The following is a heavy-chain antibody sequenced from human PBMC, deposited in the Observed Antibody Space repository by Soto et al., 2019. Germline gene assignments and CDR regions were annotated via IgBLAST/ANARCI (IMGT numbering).Heavy chain of an antibody. CDR3: TTDIVVVPAAQSTIYYYGMDV. V-gene: IGHV3-15*01. CDR2: IKSKTDGGTT. J-gene: IGHJ6*02. CDR1: GFTFSNAW. D-gene: IGHD2-2*01. Sequence: PGCSMRLSCSASGFTFSNAWMSWVRQAPGKGLEWVGRIKSKTDGGTTDYAAPVKGRFTISRDDSKNTLYLQMNSLKTEDTAVYYCTTDIVVVPAAQSTIYYYGMDVWGQGTTVTVSS.